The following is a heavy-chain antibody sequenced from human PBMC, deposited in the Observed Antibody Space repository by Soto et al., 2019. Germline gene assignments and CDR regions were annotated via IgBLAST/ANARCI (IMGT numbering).Heavy chain of an antibody. CDR2: ISAYDGNT. J-gene: IGHJ6*02. V-gene: IGHV1-18*04. Sequence: QAQLVQSGAEVKKPGASVKVSCKASGYTFTSYGINWVRQAPGQGLEWLGWISAYDGNTKYAQSVQGRVSMTTDTSTKTAYMERRSLRSDDTAMYYCARGGYYDSSGSRNYYYYGMNVWGQGTTVSVSS. CDR1: GYTFTSYG. D-gene: IGHD3-22*01. CDR3: ARGGYYDSSGSRNYYYYGMNV.